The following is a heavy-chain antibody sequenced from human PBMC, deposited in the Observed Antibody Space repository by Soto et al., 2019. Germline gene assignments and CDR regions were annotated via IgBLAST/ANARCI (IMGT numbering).Heavy chain of an antibody. CDR2: INHSGST. CDR1: GGSFSGYY. D-gene: IGHD3-3*01. J-gene: IGHJ5*02. CDR3: ARGITIFGVVIIRENWFDP. Sequence: PSETLSLTCAVYGGSFSGYYWSWIRQPPGKGLEWIGEINHSGSTNYNPSLKSRVTISVDTSKNQFSLKLSSVTAADTAVYYCARGITIFGVVIIRENWFDPWGQGTLVTVSS. V-gene: IGHV4-34*01.